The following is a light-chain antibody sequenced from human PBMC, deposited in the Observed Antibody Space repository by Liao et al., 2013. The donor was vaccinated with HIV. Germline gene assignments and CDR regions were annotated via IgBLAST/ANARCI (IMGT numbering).Light chain of an antibody. J-gene: IGLJ1*01. V-gene: IGLV3-21*04. CDR2: DNS. CDR1: NIGSKS. CDR3: QVWDSSSDHL. Sequence: SYVLTQPPSVSVGPGKTATVTCGGDNIGSKSVHWYQQKPGQAPVLVMYDNSDRPSGIPERISGSNSENTATLTISWVEAGDEADYFCQVWDSSSDHLFGTGTKVTVL.